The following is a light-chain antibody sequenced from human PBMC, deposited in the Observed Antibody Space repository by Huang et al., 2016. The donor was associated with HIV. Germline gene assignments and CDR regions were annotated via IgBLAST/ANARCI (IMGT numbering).Light chain of an antibody. Sequence: DIVMTQSPLSLSVTLGEPASISCKSNQSLLYSNGYTYLDWYLQQPVQSPQLLIFLGSDRASGVPDRFSGSGTGVDVTLTIGRLEAEDVGVYYCMQGLQTPPTFGQGTKVEI. J-gene: IGKJ1*01. CDR2: LGS. CDR3: MQGLQTPPT. V-gene: IGKV2-28*01. CDR1: QSLLYSNGYTY.